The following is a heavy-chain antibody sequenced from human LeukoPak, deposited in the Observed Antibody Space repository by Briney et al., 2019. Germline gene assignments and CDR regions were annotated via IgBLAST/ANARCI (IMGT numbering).Heavy chain of an antibody. CDR3: AKDATSGYYGVFHAFDI. Sequence: GRSLRLSCAASGFTFSSYAMHWVRQAPGKGLEWVAVISYDGSNKYYADSVKGRFTISRDNSKNTLYLQMNSLRAEDTAVYYCAKDATSGYYGVFHAFDIWGQGTMVTVSS. J-gene: IGHJ3*02. CDR2: ISYDGSNK. CDR1: GFTFSSYA. V-gene: IGHV3-30-3*01. D-gene: IGHD3-22*01.